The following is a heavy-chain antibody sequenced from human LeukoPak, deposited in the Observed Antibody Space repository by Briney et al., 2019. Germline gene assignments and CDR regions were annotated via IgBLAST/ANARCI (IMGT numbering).Heavy chain of an antibody. V-gene: IGHV3-48*03. CDR3: AREYTGSDYFDY. CDR1: GFTFSSYE. CDR2: ISETGRTI. Sequence: GGSLRLSCTASGFTFSSYEMNWVRQAPGKGLEWVSCISETGRTIYYADSVTGRVTSSRENAKKSLYLQMNSLRAEDTAVYYCAREYTGSDYFDYWGQGTLVTVSS. J-gene: IGHJ4*02. D-gene: IGHD5-12*01.